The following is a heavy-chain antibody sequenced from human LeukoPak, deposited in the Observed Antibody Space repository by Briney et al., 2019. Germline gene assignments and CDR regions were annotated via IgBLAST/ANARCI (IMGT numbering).Heavy chain of an antibody. V-gene: IGHV4-59*01. D-gene: IGHD4-17*01. CDR1: GGSMSSYY. J-gene: IGHJ4*02. CDR2: IYSSGGT. CDR3: ARGTVTINYFDY. Sequence: PSETLSLTCTVSGGSMSSYYWSWIRQPPGRGLEWIGYIYSSGGTNYNPSLKSRVTISVDTSKNQFSLKLSSVTAADTAVHYCARGTVTINYFDYWGQGSLVTVSS.